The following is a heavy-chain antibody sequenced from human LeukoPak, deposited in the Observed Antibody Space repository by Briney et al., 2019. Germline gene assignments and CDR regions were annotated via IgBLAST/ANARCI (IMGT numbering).Heavy chain of an antibody. D-gene: IGHD6-6*01. V-gene: IGHV6-1*01. CDR3: ARTPNRGSSSPLFGMDV. Sequence: SQTLSLTCAISGDSVSSNSAAWNWIRQSPSRGLEWLGRTYYRSKWYNDYAVAVKSRITINPDTSKNQFSLQLNSGTAEDTAVYYCARTPNRGSSSPLFGMDVWGQGTTVTVSS. CDR1: GDSVSSNSAA. J-gene: IGHJ6*02. CDR2: TYYRSKWYN.